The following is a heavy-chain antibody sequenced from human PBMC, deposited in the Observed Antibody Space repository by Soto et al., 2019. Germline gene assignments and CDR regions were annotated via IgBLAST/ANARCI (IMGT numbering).Heavy chain of an antibody. J-gene: IGHJ4*02. CDR3: AKGRGGSGSLTPRVDF. D-gene: IGHD3-10*01. Sequence: EVQLLESGGGLVQPGGSLRLSCAASGFTVNNYAMTWVLQAPGKGLEWVSAISGGVDSTYYADSVKGRFTVSRDGYKHTPYLQMSSLSAEDTALYYCAKGRGGSGSLTPRVDFWGQGTLVTVSS. CDR1: GFTVNNYA. CDR2: ISGGVDST. V-gene: IGHV3-23*01.